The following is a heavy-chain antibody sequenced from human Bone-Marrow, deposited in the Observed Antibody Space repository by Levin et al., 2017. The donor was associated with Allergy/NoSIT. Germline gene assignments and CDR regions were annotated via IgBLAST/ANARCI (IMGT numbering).Heavy chain of an antibody. CDR1: GFTFSDHY. D-gene: IGHD3-10*01. CDR3: AREEYFGSGQCAIDV. Sequence: GGSLRLSCAASGFTFSDHYMNWIRQAPGKGLEWISYITSAGSTTYYADSVLGRFTISRDNSKNTLYLHLSSLRADDTAVYYCAREEYFGSGQCAIDVWGQGTMVTVSS. CDR2: ITSAGSTT. V-gene: IGHV3-11*01. J-gene: IGHJ6*02.